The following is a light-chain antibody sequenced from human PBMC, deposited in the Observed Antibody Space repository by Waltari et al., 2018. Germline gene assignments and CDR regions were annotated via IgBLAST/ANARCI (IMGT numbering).Light chain of an antibody. CDR3: QQYDISPLT. V-gene: IGKV3-20*01. J-gene: IGKJ4*01. CDR2: GTF. CDR1: QTIRTTY. Sequence: EIVLMQSPGTLSLSPGEGATLSCRTSQTIRTTYLAWYQQKPGQAPTLLIYGTFSRATGIPDRFTGSGSGTDVSLTISSLEAEDFATYYCQQYDISPLTFGGGTKVEIK.